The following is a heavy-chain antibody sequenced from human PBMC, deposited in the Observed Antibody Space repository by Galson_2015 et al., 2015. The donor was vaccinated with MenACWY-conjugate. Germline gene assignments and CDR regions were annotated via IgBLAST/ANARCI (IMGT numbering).Heavy chain of an antibody. CDR2: IDSSGSDI. Sequence: SLRLSCAASGFIFSSYSMNWVRQAPGKGLEWVSSIDSSGSDIYYGDSVKGRFTISRANAKSSLYLQMNSLRAEDTAVYYCARIAAAVTEHYFDYWGQGTLVTVSS. V-gene: IGHV3-21*01. CDR1: GFIFSSYS. D-gene: IGHD6-13*01. CDR3: ARIAAAVTEHYFDY. J-gene: IGHJ4*02.